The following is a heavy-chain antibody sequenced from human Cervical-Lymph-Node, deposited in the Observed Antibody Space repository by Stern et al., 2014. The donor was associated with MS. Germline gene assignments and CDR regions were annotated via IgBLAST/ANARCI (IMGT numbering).Heavy chain of an antibody. Sequence: VQLVESGGGVVQPGRSLRLSCAASGFSFSRYALHWVRQARGKGLEWVALIWYEGSNPCYADSVTGRFTISRDNFKNTLYRQMNILRAEDTAVYCCASAYSSSHYYFDYWGQGTLVTVSS. CDR3: ASAYSSSHYYFDY. CDR2: IWYEGSNP. CDR1: GFSFSRYA. V-gene: IGHV3-33*01. J-gene: IGHJ4*02. D-gene: IGHD6-13*01.